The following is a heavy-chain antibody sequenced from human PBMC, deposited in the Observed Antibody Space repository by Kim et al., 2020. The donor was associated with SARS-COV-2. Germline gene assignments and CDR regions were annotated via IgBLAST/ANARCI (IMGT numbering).Heavy chain of an antibody. J-gene: IGHJ6*02. D-gene: IGHD2-15*01. CDR3: ARDGPVEMANYCYGMDV. Sequence: KGRFTSSRDNAKNSLYLQMNSLRAEDTAVYYGARDGPVEMANYCYGMDVWGQGTTVTVSS. V-gene: IGHV3-11*06.